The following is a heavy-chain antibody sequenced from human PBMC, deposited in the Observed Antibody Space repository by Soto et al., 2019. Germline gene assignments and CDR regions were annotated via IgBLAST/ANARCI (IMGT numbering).Heavy chain of an antibody. D-gene: IGHD4-17*01. Sequence: QVQLVQSGAEVKKPGSSVKVSCKASGGSLSNYGISWVRQAPGQGLEWMGAIIPVFGTPNYAQKFQDRVTSTAEESTSTVSMEVRSLTSEDTAVYYCARGDANKIVVTTYYGMDVWGQGTTVTVSS. V-gene: IGHV1-69*12. CDR1: GGSLSNYG. J-gene: IGHJ6*02. CDR3: ARGDANKIVVTTYYGMDV. CDR2: IIPVFGTP.